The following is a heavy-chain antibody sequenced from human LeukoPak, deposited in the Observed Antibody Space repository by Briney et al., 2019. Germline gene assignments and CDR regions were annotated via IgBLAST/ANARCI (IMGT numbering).Heavy chain of an antibody. CDR2: IIPIFGTA. V-gene: IGHV1-69*01. J-gene: IGHJ3*02. CDR1: GGTFSSYA. D-gene: IGHD3-10*01. CDR3: AGRLLWFGELFSAFDI. Sequence: GSSVKVSCKASGGTFSSYAISWVRQAPGQGLEWMGGIIPIFGTANYAQKFQGRVTITADESTSTAYMELSSLRSEDTAVYYCAGRLLWFGELFSAFDIWGQGTMVTVSS.